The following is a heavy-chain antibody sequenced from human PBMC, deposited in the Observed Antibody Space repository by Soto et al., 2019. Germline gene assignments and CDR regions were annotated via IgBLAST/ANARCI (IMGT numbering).Heavy chain of an antibody. CDR1: GYSFENFW. Sequence: GESLKISCKTSGYSFENFWIGWVRQMPGKGLEWMGITHPAGTDVRYSPSFQGQVTISADKSITTAYLQWSSLKASDTAIYYCARHDSLHFGMDSRGQGSLVTGSS. V-gene: IGHV5-51*01. D-gene: IGHD2-2*03. J-gene: IGHJ4*03. CDR3: ARHDSLHFGMDS. CDR2: THPAGTDV.